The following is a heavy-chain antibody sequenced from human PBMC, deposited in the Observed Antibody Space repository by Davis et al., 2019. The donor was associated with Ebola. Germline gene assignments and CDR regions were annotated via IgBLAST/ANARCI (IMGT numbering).Heavy chain of an antibody. CDR1: GFTFDDYT. CDR3: AKDIFALGSSGSFDY. Sequence: GESLKISCAASGFTFDDYTMHWVRQAPGKGLEWVSLISWDGGSTYYADSVKGRFTISRDNSKNSLYLQMNSLRTEDTALYYCAKDIFALGSSGSFDYWGQGTLVTVSS. D-gene: IGHD3-22*01. V-gene: IGHV3-43*01. CDR2: ISWDGGST. J-gene: IGHJ4*02.